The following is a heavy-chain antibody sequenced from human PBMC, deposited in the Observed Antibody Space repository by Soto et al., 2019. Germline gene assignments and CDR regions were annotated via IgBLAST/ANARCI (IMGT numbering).Heavy chain of an antibody. Sequence: SETLSLTCAVSGGSISSVNWWSWVRQPPGKGLEWIGEIYHSGSTNYNPSLKSRVTISVDKSKNQFSLKLSSVTAADTAAYYWERDFRFGPGPWGQGTRVNGSS. CDR3: ERDFRFGPGP. V-gene: IGHV4-4*02. CDR2: IYHSGST. J-gene: IGHJ5*02. D-gene: IGHD3-16*01. CDR1: GGSISSVNW.